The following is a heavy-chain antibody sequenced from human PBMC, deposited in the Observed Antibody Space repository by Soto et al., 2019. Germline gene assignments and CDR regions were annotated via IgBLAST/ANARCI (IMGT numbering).Heavy chain of an antibody. CDR3: AKEGVAVAGFDY. CDR2: ISYDGSNK. Sequence: QVPLVESGGGVVQPGRSLRLSCAASGFTFSSYGMHWVRQAPGKGLEWVAVISYDGSNKYYADSVKGRFTISRDNSKNTLYLQMNSLRAEDTAVYYCAKEGVAVAGFDYWGQGTLVTVSS. J-gene: IGHJ4*02. D-gene: IGHD6-19*01. V-gene: IGHV3-30*18. CDR1: GFTFSSYG.